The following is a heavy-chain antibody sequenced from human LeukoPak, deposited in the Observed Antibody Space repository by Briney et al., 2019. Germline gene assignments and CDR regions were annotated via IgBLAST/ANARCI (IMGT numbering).Heavy chain of an antibody. CDR3: ARRSGWFPI. Sequence: SETLSLTCAVYGGSFSGDYWSWIRQPPGKGLEWIGEVNHSGSTNYNPYLTSRVTISVDTSNNQFSLKLSSVTAADTAVYYCARRSGWFPIWGQGTLVTVSS. CDR1: GGSFSGDY. J-gene: IGHJ4*02. CDR2: VNHSGST. V-gene: IGHV4-34*01. D-gene: IGHD6-19*01.